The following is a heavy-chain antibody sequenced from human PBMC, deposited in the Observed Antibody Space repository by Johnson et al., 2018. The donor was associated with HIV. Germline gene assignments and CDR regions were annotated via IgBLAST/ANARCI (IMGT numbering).Heavy chain of an antibody. CDR3: TSSYNFWAFDI. Sequence: VQLVESGGGLVQPGGSLRLSCEASGFTFSRPWMHWVRQPPGKGRVWVSRINPDGTDTSYVDSVQGRFTISRDNAKNTLYLQLNGLRAEDTAVYYCTSSYNFWAFDIWGQGTVVTVSS. D-gene: IGHD5-24*01. J-gene: IGHJ3*02. V-gene: IGHV3-74*02. CDR2: INPDGTDT. CDR1: GFTFSRPW.